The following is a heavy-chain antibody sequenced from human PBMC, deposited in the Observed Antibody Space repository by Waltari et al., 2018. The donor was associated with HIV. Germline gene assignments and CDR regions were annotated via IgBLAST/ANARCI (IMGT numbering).Heavy chain of an antibody. CDR2: SDAVIGGP. CDR3: AGPRAKGTWFES. V-gene: IGHV1-69*02. Sequence: QVHLGQSGTEVRKSGSSVKVPCRSPGERSKSYTITWVRRGPGRGPQWMGRLVWRGRSDAVIGGPKHAEKWRGRITVSADADTNTVFMELPSVRAADTAFYYWAGPRAKGTWFESWGQGSLVIVSS. J-gene: IGHJ5*01. CDR1: GERSKSYT.